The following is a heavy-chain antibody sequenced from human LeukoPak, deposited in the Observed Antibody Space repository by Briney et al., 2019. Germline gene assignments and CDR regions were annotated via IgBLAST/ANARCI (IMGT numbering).Heavy chain of an antibody. V-gene: IGHV3-74*01. CDR2: INGDGSAT. CDR3: AKDVGGSGYYSDY. D-gene: IGHD3-22*01. CDR1: GFTLPTYW. Sequence: GGSLRLSCAASGFTLPTYWMHWVRQAPGEGLEWVARINGDGSATHYADSVKGRFTISRDNAKNTLHLQMNSLRAEDTAVYYCAKDVGGSGYYSDYWGQGTLVTVSS. J-gene: IGHJ4*02.